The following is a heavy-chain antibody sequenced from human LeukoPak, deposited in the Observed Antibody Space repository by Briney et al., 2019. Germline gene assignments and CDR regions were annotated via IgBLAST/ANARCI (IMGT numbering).Heavy chain of an antibody. V-gene: IGHV4-39*07. CDR1: GGSISSSSYY. CDR3: AGDYYEPTEDYYYYYMDV. CDR2: IYYSGST. D-gene: IGHD3-22*01. J-gene: IGHJ6*03. Sequence: SETLSLTCTVSGGSISSSSYYWGWTRQPPGKGLEWIGSIYYSGSTYYNPSLKSRVTISVDTSKNQFSLKLSSVTAADTAVYYCAGDYYEPTEDYYYYYMDVWGKGTTVTVSS.